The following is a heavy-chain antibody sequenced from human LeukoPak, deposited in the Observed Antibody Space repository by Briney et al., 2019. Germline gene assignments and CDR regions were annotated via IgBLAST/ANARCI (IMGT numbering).Heavy chain of an antibody. D-gene: IGHD2-15*01. V-gene: IGHV1-18*01. Sequence: SVKVSCKASGYTFTSYGISWVRQPPGHGHEWVVWMSAYNGNTNYAQKLQGRVTMTTDTSTSKAYMELRSLRSDDTAVYYCARDRAVAATSFDYPGQGTLVTLSS. CDR3: ARDRAVAATSFDY. J-gene: IGHJ4*02. CDR1: GYTFTSYG. CDR2: MSAYNGNT.